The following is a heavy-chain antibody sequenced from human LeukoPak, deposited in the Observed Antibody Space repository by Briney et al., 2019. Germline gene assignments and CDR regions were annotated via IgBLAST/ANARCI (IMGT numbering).Heavy chain of an antibody. D-gene: IGHD5/OR15-5a*01. V-gene: IGHV3-30*04. CDR2: IGSDGTKK. CDR3: ARQMTSTRLFDS. CDR1: GFIFSDHP. Sequence: GRSLRLSCVASGFIFSDHPFHWVRQSPDKGLEWVALIGSDGTKKYYADSVQGRFTVSRENSKYTLFLQMNTLRADDTAVYFCARQMTSTRLFDSWGQGTLVTVSS. J-gene: IGHJ4*02.